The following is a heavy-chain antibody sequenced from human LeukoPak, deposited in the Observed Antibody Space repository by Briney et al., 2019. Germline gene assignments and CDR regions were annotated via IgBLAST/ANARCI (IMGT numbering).Heavy chain of an antibody. V-gene: IGHV1-69*06. CDR3: ARGAALQLWFSY. J-gene: IGHJ4*02. CDR1: GGTFSSYV. CDR2: IIPIFDTA. Sequence: SVKVSCKASGGTFSSYVISWVRQAPGQGLEWMGGIIPIFDTANYAQKFQGGVTITADKSTSTAYMELSSLRSEDTAVYYCARGAALQLWFSYWGQGTLVTVSS. D-gene: IGHD5-18*01.